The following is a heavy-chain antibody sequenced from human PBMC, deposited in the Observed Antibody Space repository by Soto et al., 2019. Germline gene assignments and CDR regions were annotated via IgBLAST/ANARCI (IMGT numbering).Heavy chain of an antibody. J-gene: IGHJ6*02. CDR2: TYYRSKWYN. CDR3: ARGGGHCSGGSCYSHYYYAKDV. D-gene: IGHD2-15*01. CDR1: GDSVSSNSAA. Sequence: SQTLSLTCAISGDSVSSNSAAWNWIRQSPSRGLEWLGRTYYRSKWYNDYAASVKSRMTINPDTSKNQFSLHVNSVTPEDTAVYYCARGGGHCSGGSCYSHYYYAKDVWGQGTPVTVSS. V-gene: IGHV6-1*01.